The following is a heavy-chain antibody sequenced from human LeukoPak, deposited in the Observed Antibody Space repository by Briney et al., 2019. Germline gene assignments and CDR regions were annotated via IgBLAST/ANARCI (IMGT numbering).Heavy chain of an antibody. Sequence: GESLKISCKGSGYSFTSYWIGWVRQMPGKGLEWMGIIYPGDSDTRYSPSFQGQVTISADKSISTAYLQWSSLKASYTAMYYCARHFGVGSYYYYYYMDVWGKGTTVTVSS. D-gene: IGHD3-3*01. J-gene: IGHJ6*03. CDR1: GYSFTSYW. CDR3: ARHFGVGSYYYYYYMDV. CDR2: IYPGDSDT. V-gene: IGHV5-51*01.